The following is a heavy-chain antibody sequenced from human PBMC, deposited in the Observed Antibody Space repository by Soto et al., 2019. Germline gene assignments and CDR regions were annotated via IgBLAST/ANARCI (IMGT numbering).Heavy chain of an antibody. CDR2: IYYSGST. Sequence: SETLSLTCTVSGGSISSGGYYWSWIRQHPGKGLEWIGYIYYSGSTYYNLSLKSRVTISVDTSKNQFSLKLSSVTAADTAVYYCASSSSWSYGMDVWGQGTTVTVSS. D-gene: IGHD6-13*01. J-gene: IGHJ6*02. V-gene: IGHV4-31*03. CDR3: ASSSSWSYGMDV. CDR1: GGSISSGGYY.